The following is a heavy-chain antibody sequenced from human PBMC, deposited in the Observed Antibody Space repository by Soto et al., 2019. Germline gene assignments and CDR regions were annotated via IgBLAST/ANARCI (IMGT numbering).Heavy chain of an antibody. Sequence: GGSLRLSCAASGFTFSSYGMHWVRQAPGKGLEWVAVIWYDGSNKYYAGSVKGRFTISRDNSKNTLYLQMNSLRAEDTAVYYCARAWGIAVAGSLDYWGQGTTVTVSS. V-gene: IGHV3-33*01. CDR3: ARAWGIAVAGSLDY. CDR2: IWYDGSNK. J-gene: IGHJ4*02. CDR1: GFTFSSYG. D-gene: IGHD6-19*01.